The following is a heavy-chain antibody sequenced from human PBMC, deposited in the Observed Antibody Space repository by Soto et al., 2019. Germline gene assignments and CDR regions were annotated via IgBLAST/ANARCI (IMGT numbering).Heavy chain of an antibody. V-gene: IGHV3-49*03. CDR1: GFTFGDYA. D-gene: IGHD2-8*01. CDR2: IRSKAYGGTT. Sequence: PGGSLRLSCTASGFTFGDYAMSWFRQAPGKGLEWVGFIRSKAYGGTTEYAASVKGRFTISRDDSKSIAYLQMNSLKTEDTAVYYCTRGTETLSIVLMVYANDYWGQGTLVTVSS. CDR3: TRGTETLSIVLMVYANDY. J-gene: IGHJ4*02.